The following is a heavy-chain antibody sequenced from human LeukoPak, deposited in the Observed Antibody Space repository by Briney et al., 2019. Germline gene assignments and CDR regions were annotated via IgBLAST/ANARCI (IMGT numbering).Heavy chain of an antibody. Sequence: SESLSLTCSVSGGAISSDYWAWIRQPPGKGLEWIAYVHSSGYTSYNPSLKSRVTISIDTSKNQFSLKLNSVTAADTAVYYCAGYGSGSYHKAFDYWGQGTLVTVSS. D-gene: IGHD3-10*01. CDR2: VHSSGYT. CDR3: AGYGSGSYHKAFDY. J-gene: IGHJ4*02. V-gene: IGHV4-59*01. CDR1: GGAISSDY.